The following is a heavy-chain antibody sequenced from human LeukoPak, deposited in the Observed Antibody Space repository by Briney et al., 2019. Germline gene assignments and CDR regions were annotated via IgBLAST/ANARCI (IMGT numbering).Heavy chain of an antibody. CDR2: ISGSGGST. Sequence: AGGSLRLSCAASGFTFSSYAMSWVRQAPGKGLEWVSAISGSGGSTYYADSVKGRFTISRDNSKNTLYLQMNSLRAEDTAVYYCAKASNYYSSGSYYEFDYWGQGTLVTVSS. V-gene: IGHV3-23*01. CDR3: AKASNYYSSGSYYEFDY. J-gene: IGHJ4*02. CDR1: GFTFSSYA. D-gene: IGHD3-10*01.